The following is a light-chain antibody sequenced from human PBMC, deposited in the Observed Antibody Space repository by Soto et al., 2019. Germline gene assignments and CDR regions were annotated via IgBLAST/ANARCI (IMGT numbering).Light chain of an antibody. CDR2: EVS. Sequence: QSALTQPPSASGSPGQSVTISCTGTSSDVGAYNYVSWYQQHPGKAPKSMIYEVSKRPSGVPDRFSGSKSGNTASLTVSGRQAEDEADYYCSSYGGSNNLLFGGGTKLTVL. CDR1: SSDVGAYNY. V-gene: IGLV2-8*01. J-gene: IGLJ3*02. CDR3: SSYGGSNNLL.